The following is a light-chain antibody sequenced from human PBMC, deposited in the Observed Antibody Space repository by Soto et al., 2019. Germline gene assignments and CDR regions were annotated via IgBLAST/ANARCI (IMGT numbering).Light chain of an antibody. V-gene: IGKV3-20*01. CDR3: QQYGSSPPLT. J-gene: IGKJ4*01. CDR2: GAS. Sequence: EFVLTQSPGKLSLSPGERATLSCRASQSISRSFLAWYQQKPGQAPRLLIYGASSRGTGIPDRFSGSGSGTDFTLTISRLEPEDFAVYYCQQYGSSPPLTFGGGIKVEIK. CDR1: QSISRSF.